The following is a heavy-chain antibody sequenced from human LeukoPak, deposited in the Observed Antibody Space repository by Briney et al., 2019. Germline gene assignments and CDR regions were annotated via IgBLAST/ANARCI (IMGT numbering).Heavy chain of an antibody. Sequence: GGSLRLSCAASGFTFSSYSMNWVRQAPGKGLEWVSYISSSSSTIYYADSVKGRFTISRDNAKNSLYLQMNSLRAEDTAVYYCARESPFGPFDIWGQGTMVTVSS. CDR1: GFTFSSYS. CDR2: ISSSSSTI. J-gene: IGHJ3*02. CDR3: ARESPFGPFDI. V-gene: IGHV3-48*01. D-gene: IGHD3-10*01.